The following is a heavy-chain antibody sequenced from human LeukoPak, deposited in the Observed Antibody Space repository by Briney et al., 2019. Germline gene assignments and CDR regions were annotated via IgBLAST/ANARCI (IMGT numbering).Heavy chain of an antibody. CDR3: ARVVEDCSGGSCYPQYNWFDP. CDR1: GGSISSGGYY. J-gene: IGHJ5*02. CDR2: IYYSGST. V-gene: IGHV4-31*03. D-gene: IGHD2-15*01. Sequence: PSETLSLTCTVSGGSISSGGYYWSWIRQHPGKGLEWIGYIYYSGSTYYNPSLKSRVTISVDTSKNQFSLKLSSVTAADTAVYYCARVVEDCSGGSCYPQYNWFDPWGQGTLVTVSS.